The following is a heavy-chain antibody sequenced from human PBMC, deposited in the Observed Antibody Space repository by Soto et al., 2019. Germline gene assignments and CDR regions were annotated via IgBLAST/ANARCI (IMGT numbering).Heavy chain of an antibody. CDR1: RFTFRDFA. D-gene: IGHD1-20*01. V-gene: IGHV3-23*01. J-gene: IGHJ5*01. CDR3: AKDAVPYNGKWDWFDS. Sequence: DVQLLESGGGLVQPGGSLTLSCAASRFTFRDFAMSWVRQAPGKGLEWVSSIGGGGTDTYYADSVKGRFTISRDNSKNTLYLPMDSLRDEDTAVYYCAKDAVPYNGKWDWFDSWGQGTLVIVSS. CDR2: IGGGGTDT.